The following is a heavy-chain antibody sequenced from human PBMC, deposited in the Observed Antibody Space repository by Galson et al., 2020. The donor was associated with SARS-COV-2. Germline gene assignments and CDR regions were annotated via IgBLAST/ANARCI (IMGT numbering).Heavy chain of an antibody. D-gene: IGHD6-13*01. CDR3: ARVAAAVKGAFDI. Sequence: ASETLSLTCTVSGGSISSGGYYWSWIRQHPGKGLEWIGYIYYSGTTYYNTSLQSRLTISVDTSKNQFSLKMTSLTAADTAVYYCARVAAAVKGAFDIWGQGTMVTVSS. J-gene: IGHJ3*02. V-gene: IGHV4-31*03. CDR2: IYYSGTT. CDR1: GGSISSGGYY.